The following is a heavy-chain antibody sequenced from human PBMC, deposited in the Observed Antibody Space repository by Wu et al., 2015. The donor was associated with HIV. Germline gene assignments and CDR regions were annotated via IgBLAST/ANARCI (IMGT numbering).Heavy chain of an antibody. J-gene: IGHJ1*01. CDR1: GYTFSSYD. CDR3: ARSRFVRTLLQH. Sequence: QVQLVQSGAEVKKPGASVKVSCKASGYTFSSYDINWVRQATGQGLEWMGWMNPNSDNTGYAQKFQGRVTMTKNTSISTAYMELSSLRSEDTAVYYCARSRFVRTLLQHVGPGHPWSTVSS. D-gene: IGHD2-8*01. V-gene: IGHV1-8*01. CDR2: MNPNSDNT.